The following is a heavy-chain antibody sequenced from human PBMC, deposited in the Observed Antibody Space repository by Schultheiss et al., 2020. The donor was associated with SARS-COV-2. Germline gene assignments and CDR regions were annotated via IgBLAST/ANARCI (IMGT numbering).Heavy chain of an antibody. CDR3: ARRGRGSSTSCYTCWFDP. CDR1: GGSISSYY. J-gene: IGHJ5*02. Sequence: SETLSLTCTVSGGSISSYYWSWIRQPPGKGLEWIGEINHSGSTNYNPSLKSRVTISVDTSKNQFSLKLSSVTAADTAVYYCARRGRGSSTSCYTCWFDPWGQGTLVTVSS. CDR2: INHSGST. D-gene: IGHD2-2*02. V-gene: IGHV4-34*01.